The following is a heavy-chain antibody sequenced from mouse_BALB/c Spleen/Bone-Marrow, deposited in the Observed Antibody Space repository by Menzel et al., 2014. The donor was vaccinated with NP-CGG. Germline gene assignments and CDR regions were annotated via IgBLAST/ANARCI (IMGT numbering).Heavy chain of an antibody. CDR2: LYPGDGDT. J-gene: IGHJ4*01. V-gene: IGHV1-80*01. Sequence: QVQLKHSGAELVRPGSSVKISCKASGYAFSSYRMNWVKQRPGQGLEWIGQLYPGDGDTNYNGNFKDKATLTVDRSSSTAFMQLSSLTSEDSAVYFCARWYRDPHFAMDYWGPGTSVTVSS. CDR3: ARWYRDPHFAMDY. CDR1: GYAFSSYR. D-gene: IGHD2-14*01.